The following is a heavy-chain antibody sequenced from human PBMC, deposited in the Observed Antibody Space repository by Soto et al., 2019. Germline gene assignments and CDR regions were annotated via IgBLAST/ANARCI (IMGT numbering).Heavy chain of an antibody. V-gene: IGHV3-23*01. J-gene: IGHJ5*02. CDR2: ISGSGDRS. D-gene: IGHD6-19*01. Sequence: EVQLLESGGGLVQPGGSLRLSCAASGFTFSSYAMSWVRQAPGKGLEWVSSISGSGDRSYYADSVKGRFTISRDNSKNTLFLQVNSLRAEDTALYYCAKDSLKQWLVSPHASWGQGTLVTVSS. CDR3: AKDSLKQWLVSPHAS. CDR1: GFTFSSYA.